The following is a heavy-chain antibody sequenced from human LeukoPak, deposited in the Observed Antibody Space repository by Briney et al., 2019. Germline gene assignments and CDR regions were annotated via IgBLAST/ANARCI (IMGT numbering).Heavy chain of an antibody. V-gene: IGHV3-53*01. CDR2: IYSGGST. Sequence: GGSLRLSCAASGFTVSSNYMSWVRQAPGKGLEWVSLIYSGGSTYYADSVKGRFTISRDNSKNTLYLQMNSLRAEDTAVYYCARDLWAYDSSGNWGQGTLVTVSS. CDR3: ARDLWAYDSSGN. CDR1: GFTVSSNY. D-gene: IGHD3-22*01. J-gene: IGHJ4*02.